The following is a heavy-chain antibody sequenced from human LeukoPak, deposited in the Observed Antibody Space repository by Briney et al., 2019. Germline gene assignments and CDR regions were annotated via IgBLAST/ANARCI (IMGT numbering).Heavy chain of an antibody. CDR1: GFTFSSYS. CDR2: ISSSSSYI. Sequence: GGSLRLSCAASGFTFSSYSMTWVRQAPGKGLEWVSSISSSSSYIYYADSVKGRFTISRDNAKNSLYLQMNSLRAEDTAVYYCASGRHYDFWSGPTGDVWGQGTTVTVSS. V-gene: IGHV3-21*01. CDR3: ASGRHYDFWSGPTGDV. J-gene: IGHJ6*02. D-gene: IGHD3-3*01.